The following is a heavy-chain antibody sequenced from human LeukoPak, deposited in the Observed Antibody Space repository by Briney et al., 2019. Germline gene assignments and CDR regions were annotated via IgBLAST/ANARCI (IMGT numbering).Heavy chain of an antibody. CDR1: GYSFPNYW. CDR2: VYPATSDT. CDR3: ARQGGYDILTGYYLYYFDY. D-gene: IGHD3-9*01. Sequence: GESLQISCKGSGYSFPNYWIGWVRQMPGKGLEWIGIVYPATSDTTYSPSFQGQVTISADKSGSTAYLQWSSLKASDTAMYYCARQGGYDILTGYYLYYFDYWGQGTLVTVSS. J-gene: IGHJ4*02. V-gene: IGHV5-51*01.